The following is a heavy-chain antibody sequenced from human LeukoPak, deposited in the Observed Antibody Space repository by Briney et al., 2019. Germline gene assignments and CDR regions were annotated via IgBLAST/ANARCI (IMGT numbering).Heavy chain of an antibody. CDR3: ARGLTPESRTEKGAGTFDY. CDR2: ISGSGGST. D-gene: IGHD6-19*01. Sequence: PGGSLRLSCAASGFTFSSYAMSWVHQAPGKGLEWVSAISGSGGSTYYADSVKGRFTISRDNSKNTLYLQMNSLRAEDTAVYYCARGLTPESRTEKGAGTFDYWGQGTLVTVSS. V-gene: IGHV3-23*01. J-gene: IGHJ4*02. CDR1: GFTFSSYA.